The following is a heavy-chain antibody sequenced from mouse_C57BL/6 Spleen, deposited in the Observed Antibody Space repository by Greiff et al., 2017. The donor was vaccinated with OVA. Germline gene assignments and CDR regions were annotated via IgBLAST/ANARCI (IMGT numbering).Heavy chain of an antibody. V-gene: IGHV5-12*01. J-gene: IGHJ3*01. D-gene: IGHD2-4*01. CDR1: GFTFSDYY. CDR3: ASDYDGGFAY. CDR2: ISNGGGST. Sequence: DVKLVESGGGLVQPGGSLKLSCAASGFTFSDYYMYWVRQTPEKRLEWVAYISNGGGSTYYPDTVKGRFTISRDNAKNTLYLQMSRLKSEDTAMYYCASDYDGGFAYWGQGTLVTVSA.